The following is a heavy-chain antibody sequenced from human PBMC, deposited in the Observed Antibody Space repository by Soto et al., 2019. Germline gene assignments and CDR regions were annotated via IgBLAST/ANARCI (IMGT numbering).Heavy chain of an antibody. J-gene: IGHJ6*02. CDR3: ARRLVAAKDYYGMDV. D-gene: IGHD2-15*01. CDR1: GGTFSSYA. V-gene: IGHV1-69*13. Sequence: GASVKVSCKASGGTFSSYAISWVRQAPGQGLEWMGGIIPIFGTANYAQKFQGRVTVTADESTSTAYMELSSLRSEDTAVYYCARRLVAAKDYYGMDVWGQGTTVTVSS. CDR2: IIPIFGTA.